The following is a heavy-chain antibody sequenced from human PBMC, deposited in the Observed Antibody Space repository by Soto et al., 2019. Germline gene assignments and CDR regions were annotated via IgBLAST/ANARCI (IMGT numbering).Heavy chain of an antibody. J-gene: IGHJ4*02. CDR1: GDTVTKYG. Sequence: QVQLVQSGSEVKKPGASVKVSCKASGDTVTKYGISWVRQAPGQGLEWLGWISFYNGHTNYALKFQDRITFTTDTSTSTASIELRSLTSDDTAVYYCASATSIAVAGKETWGQGTLVTVSS. D-gene: IGHD6-19*01. CDR2: ISFYNGHT. V-gene: IGHV1-18*01. CDR3: ASATSIAVAGKET.